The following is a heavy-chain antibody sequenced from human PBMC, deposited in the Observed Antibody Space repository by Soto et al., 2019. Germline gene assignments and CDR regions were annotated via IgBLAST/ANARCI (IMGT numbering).Heavy chain of an antibody. D-gene: IGHD5-12*01. CDR3: ARDTTRGYSGYDYGQDFDY. Sequence: WMGWISAYNGNTNYAQKLQGRVTMTTDTSTSTAYMELRSLRSDDTAVYYCARDTTRGYSGYDYGQDFDYWGQGTLVTVSS. V-gene: IGHV1-18*01. J-gene: IGHJ4*02. CDR2: ISAYNGNT.